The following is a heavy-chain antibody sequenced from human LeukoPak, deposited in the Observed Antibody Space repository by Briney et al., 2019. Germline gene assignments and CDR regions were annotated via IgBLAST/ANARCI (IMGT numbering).Heavy chain of an antibody. CDR1: GYTFTGYY. Sequence: ASVKVSCKASGYTFTGYYMHWVRQAPGQGLEWMGRINPNSGGTNYAQKFQGRVTITRDTSASTAYMELSSLRSEDTAVYYCARDRDCSSTSCYITRIAAGPGPFDPWGQGTLVTVSS. CDR3: ARDRDCSSTSCYITRIAAGPGPFDP. V-gene: IGHV1-2*06. J-gene: IGHJ5*02. CDR2: INPNSGGT. D-gene: IGHD2-2*02.